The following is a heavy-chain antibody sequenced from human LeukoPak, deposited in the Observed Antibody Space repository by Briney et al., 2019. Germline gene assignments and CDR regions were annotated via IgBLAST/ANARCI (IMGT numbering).Heavy chain of an antibody. CDR2: INHSGST. CDR1: GGSFSGYY. CDR3: AKGIAAGV. V-gene: IGHV4-34*01. D-gene: IGHD6-13*01. Sequence: SETLSLTCAVYGGSFSGYYWSWIRQPPGKGLEWIGEINHSGSTNYNPSLKSRVTISVDTSKNRFSLKLSSVTAADTAVYYCAKGIAAGVWGQGTLVTVSS. J-gene: IGHJ4*02.